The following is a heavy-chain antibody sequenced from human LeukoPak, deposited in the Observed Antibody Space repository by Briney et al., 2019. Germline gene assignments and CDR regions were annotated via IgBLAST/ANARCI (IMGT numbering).Heavy chain of an antibody. CDR2: INHSGST. V-gene: IGHV4-34*01. CDR1: GGSFSGYY. Sequence: SETLSLTCAVYGGSFSGYYWSSIRQPPGKGLEWIGEINHSGSTNYNPSLKSRVTISVDTSKNQFSLKLSSVTAADTAVYYCARSRGNYGSGTLRNYFDYWGQGTLVTVSS. CDR3: ARSRGNYGSGTLRNYFDY. D-gene: IGHD3-10*01. J-gene: IGHJ4*02.